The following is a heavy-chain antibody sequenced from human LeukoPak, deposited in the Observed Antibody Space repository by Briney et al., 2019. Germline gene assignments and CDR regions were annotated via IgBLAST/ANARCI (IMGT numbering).Heavy chain of an antibody. V-gene: IGHV4-59*01. CDR1: GGSISSYY. Sequence: SETLSLTCTVSGGSISSYYWSWIRQPPGKGLEWIGYIYYSGSTNYNPSLKSRVTISVDTSKNQFSLKLSSVTAADTAVYYCARVPVDYYYMDVWGKGTTVTISS. J-gene: IGHJ6*03. CDR2: IYYSGST. CDR3: ARVPVDYYYMDV.